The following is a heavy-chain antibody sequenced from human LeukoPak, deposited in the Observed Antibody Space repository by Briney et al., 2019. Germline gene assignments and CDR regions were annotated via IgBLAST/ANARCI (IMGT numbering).Heavy chain of an antibody. J-gene: IGHJ4*02. CDR1: GFTFSDYY. CDR3: ARVFGVVNMDY. Sequence: GGSLRLSCAVSGFTFSDYYMSWIRQAPGKGLEWVSYISTSGSDKYYADSVKGRFTISRDNAKNSLYLQMNSLGAEDTAIYYCARVFGVVNMDYWGQGTLVTVSS. D-gene: IGHD3-3*01. CDR2: ISTSGSDK. V-gene: IGHV3-11*04.